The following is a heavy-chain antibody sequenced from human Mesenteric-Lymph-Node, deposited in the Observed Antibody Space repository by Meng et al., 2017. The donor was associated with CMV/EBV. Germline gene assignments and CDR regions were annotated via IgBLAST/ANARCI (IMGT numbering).Heavy chain of an antibody. J-gene: IGHJ4*02. Sequence: VYGESLSSGHGSGIRRPPGKGLGGSGESTNSGSSNNGPAIMSRVTISLDTSQKLLSLRLTSVTAADTAVYYCALDRYQMTLRYWGQGTLVTVSS. CDR1: GESLSSGH. V-gene: IGHV4-34*01. CDR2: STNSGSS. D-gene: IGHD2-2*01. CDR3: ALDRYQMTLRY.